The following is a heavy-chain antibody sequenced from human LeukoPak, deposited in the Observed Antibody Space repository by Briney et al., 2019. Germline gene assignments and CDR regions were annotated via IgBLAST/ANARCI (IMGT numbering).Heavy chain of an antibody. CDR3: AKDRDDYVWGSYLGAFDI. J-gene: IGHJ3*02. CDR1: GFTFDDYA. CDR2: ISGSGGST. D-gene: IGHD3-16*01. Sequence: GGSLRLSCAASGFTFDDYAMHWVRQAPGKGLEWVSLISGSGGSTYYADSVKGRFTISRDNLKNTLYLQMNSLRAEDTAVFYCAKDRDDYVWGSYLGAFDIWGQGTMVTVSS. V-gene: IGHV3-23*01.